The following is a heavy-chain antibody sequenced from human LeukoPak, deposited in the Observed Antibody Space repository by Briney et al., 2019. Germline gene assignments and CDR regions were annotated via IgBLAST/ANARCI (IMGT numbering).Heavy chain of an antibody. CDR3: AKDPIDFWSGYFDY. D-gene: IGHD3-3*01. CDR1: GFTFSNYW. V-gene: IGHV3-74*01. Sequence: GRSLRLSCAGSGFTFSNYWMHWVRHTPGKGLVWVSRINSDASSTDYADSVKGRFTISRDNSKNTLYLQMNSLRAEDTAVYYCAKDPIDFWSGYFDYWGQGTLVTVSS. CDR2: INSDASST. J-gene: IGHJ4*02.